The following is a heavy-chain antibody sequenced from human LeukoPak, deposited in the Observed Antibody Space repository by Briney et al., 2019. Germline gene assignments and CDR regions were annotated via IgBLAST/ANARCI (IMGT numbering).Heavy chain of an antibody. V-gene: IGHV3-30*04. D-gene: IGHD1-26*01. J-gene: IGHJ6*04. CDR3: ARAMGGDYYYGMDV. CDR2: MSYDGSNK. Sequence: GGSMTLSCALSGFIFSIYAMHWVRQAPGGRLEWVAVMSYDGSNKYYADSVKDRFTIYRDDYKNTLYLQMNSLRAEDTAVYYCARAMGGDYYYGMDVWGKGTTVTVSS. CDR1: GFIFSIYA.